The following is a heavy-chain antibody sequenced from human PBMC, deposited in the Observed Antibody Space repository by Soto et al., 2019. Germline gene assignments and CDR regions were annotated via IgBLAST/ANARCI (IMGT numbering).Heavy chain of an antibody. CDR1: GFTFSSYW. J-gene: IGHJ6*02. CDR3: ARHTFWNGQMYSYSGMDV. V-gene: IGHV3-7*01. CDR2: IMQDGSDK. D-gene: IGHD5-18*01. Sequence: EVQLVESGGGLVKPGGSLRLSCAASGFTFSSYWMTWVRQAPGKGLEWVANIMQDGSDKYYVDSVKGRFTISRDNAKDALYLQMNSLRAEDTAVYYCARHTFWNGQMYSYSGMDVWGQGTTVTVSS.